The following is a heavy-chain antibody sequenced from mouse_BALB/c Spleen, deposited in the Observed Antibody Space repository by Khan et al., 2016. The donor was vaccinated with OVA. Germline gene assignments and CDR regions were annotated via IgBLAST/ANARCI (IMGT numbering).Heavy chain of an antibody. V-gene: IGHV1-4*01. J-gene: IGHJ3*01. Sequence: QVQLKESGAELARPGASVKMSCKASGYTFTSYTMHWVKQRPGQGLEWIGYINPSNGYTNYNQKFRDKATLTADKSSSTAYMQLSSLTSEDSEVYYCADVGPYHANYGAWFAYWGQGTLVTVSA. CDR1: GYTFTSYT. CDR2: INPSNGYT. D-gene: IGHD2-10*01. CDR3: ADVGPYHANYGAWFAY.